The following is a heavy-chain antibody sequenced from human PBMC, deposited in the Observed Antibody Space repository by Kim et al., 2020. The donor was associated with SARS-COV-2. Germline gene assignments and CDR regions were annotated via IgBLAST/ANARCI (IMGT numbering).Heavy chain of an antibody. Sequence: LESRVTISVDTSKNQFSLKLSSVTAADTAVYYCARYNWNYFSYYYGMDVWGQGTTVTVSS. J-gene: IGHJ6*02. V-gene: IGHV4-34*01. D-gene: IGHD1-1*01. CDR3: ARYNWNYFSYYYGMDV.